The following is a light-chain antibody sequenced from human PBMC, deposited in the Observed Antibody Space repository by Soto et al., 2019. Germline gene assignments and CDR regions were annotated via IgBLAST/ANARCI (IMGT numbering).Light chain of an antibody. CDR2: DAS. CDR1: QSVSSY. CDR3: QQRSNWPS. J-gene: IGKJ5*01. V-gene: IGKV3-11*01. Sequence: IVLTQSPATLSSSPGEGATLSCRASQSVSSYLAWYQQKPGQAPRLLIYDASNRATGIPARFSGSGSGTDFTLTISSLEPEDFAVYYCQQRSNWPSFGQGTRLEIK.